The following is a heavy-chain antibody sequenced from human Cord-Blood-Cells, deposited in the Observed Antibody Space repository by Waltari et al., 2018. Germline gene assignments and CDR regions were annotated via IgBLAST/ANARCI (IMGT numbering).Heavy chain of an antibody. CDR1: GFTFSSYA. V-gene: IGHV3-30-3*01. Sequence: QVQLVESGGGVVQPGRSLRLSCAASGFTFSSYAMHWVRQAPGKGLGWVAVISYDGSNKYYADSVKGRFTISRDNSKNTLYLQMNSLRAEDTAVYYCARGTYCSSTSCYGPSFDYWGQGTLVTVSS. J-gene: IGHJ4*02. CDR3: ARGTYCSSTSCYGPSFDY. D-gene: IGHD2-2*01. CDR2: ISYDGSNK.